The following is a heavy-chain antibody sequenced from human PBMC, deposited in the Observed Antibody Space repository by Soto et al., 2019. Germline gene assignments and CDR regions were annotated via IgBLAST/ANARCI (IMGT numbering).Heavy chain of an antibody. Sequence: QVQLVESGGGVVQPGRSLRLSCAASGFTFSSYAMHWVRQAPGKGLEWVAVISYDGSNKYYADSVKGRFTISRDNSKNPLYLQMNSLRAEDTAVYYCASTVDIWGQGTMVTVSS. CDR3: ASTVDI. J-gene: IGHJ3*02. CDR1: GFTFSSYA. V-gene: IGHV3-30-3*01. CDR2: ISYDGSNK.